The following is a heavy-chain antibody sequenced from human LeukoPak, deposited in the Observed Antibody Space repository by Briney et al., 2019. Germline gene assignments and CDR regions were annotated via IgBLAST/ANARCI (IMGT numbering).Heavy chain of an antibody. CDR2: IYYSGST. CDR3: ARDSGSYYPTYNWFDP. V-gene: IGHV4-59*01. Sequence: SETLSLTCTVSGGSISSYYWSWIRQPPGKGLEWIGYIYYSGSTNYNPSLKSRVTISVDTSKNQFSLKLSSVTAADTAVYYCARDSGSYYPTYNWFDPWGQGTLVTVSS. J-gene: IGHJ5*02. D-gene: IGHD1-26*01. CDR1: GGSISSYY.